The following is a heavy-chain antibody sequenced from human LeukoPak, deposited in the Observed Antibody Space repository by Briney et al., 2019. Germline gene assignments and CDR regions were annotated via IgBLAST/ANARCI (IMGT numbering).Heavy chain of an antibody. V-gene: IGHV3-21*01. CDR3: ARDIAAAGTSNWFDP. J-gene: IGHJ5*02. CDR1: GFTFSSYA. D-gene: IGHD6-13*01. Sequence: GGSLRLSCAASGFTFSSYAMSWVRQAPGKGLEWVSSISSSSSYIYYADSVKGRFTISRDNARNSLYLQMNSLRAEDTAVYYCARDIAAAGTSNWFDPWGQGTLVTVSS. CDR2: ISSSSSYI.